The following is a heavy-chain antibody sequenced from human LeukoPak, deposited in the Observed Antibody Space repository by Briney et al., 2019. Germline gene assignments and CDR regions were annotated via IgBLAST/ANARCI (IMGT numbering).Heavy chain of an antibody. V-gene: IGHV4-34*01. CDR3: ARVYYDYVWGSYYNWFDP. D-gene: IGHD3-16*01. Sequence: SETLSLTCAVYGGSFSSYYWSWIRQPPGKGLEWIGEINHSGSTNYNPSLKSRVTISVDTSKNQFSLKLSSVTAADTAVYYCARVYYDYVWGSYYNWFDPWGQGTLVTVSS. CDR1: GGSFSSYY. J-gene: IGHJ5*02. CDR2: INHSGST.